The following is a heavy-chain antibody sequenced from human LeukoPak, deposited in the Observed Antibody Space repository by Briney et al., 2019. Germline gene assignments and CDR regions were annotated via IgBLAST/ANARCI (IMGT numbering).Heavy chain of an antibody. CDR2: ISSSSSTI. CDR3: ASATCSSTSCPTYY. V-gene: IGHV3-48*01. J-gene: IGHJ4*02. D-gene: IGHD2-2*01. CDR1: GFTFSSYS. Sequence: PGGSLRLSCAASGFTFSSYSMNWVRQAPGKGLEWVSYISSSSSTIYYADSVKGRFTISRDNSKNTLYLQMNSLRAEDTAVYYCASATCSSTSCPTYYWGQGTLVTVSS.